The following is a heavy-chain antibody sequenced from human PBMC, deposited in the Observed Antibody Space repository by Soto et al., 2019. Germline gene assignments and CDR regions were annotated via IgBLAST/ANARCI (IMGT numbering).Heavy chain of an antibody. D-gene: IGHD6-19*01. CDR3: ARVPRLYSSGWNNWFDP. Sequence: PSQTLSLTCAISGDSASSNSAAWNWIRQSPSRGLEWLGRTYYRSKWYNDYAVSVKSRITINPDTSKNQFSLQLNSVTPEDTAVYYCARVPRLYSSGWNNWFDPWGQGTLVTVSS. V-gene: IGHV6-1*01. J-gene: IGHJ5*02. CDR1: GDSASSNSAA. CDR2: TYYRSKWYN.